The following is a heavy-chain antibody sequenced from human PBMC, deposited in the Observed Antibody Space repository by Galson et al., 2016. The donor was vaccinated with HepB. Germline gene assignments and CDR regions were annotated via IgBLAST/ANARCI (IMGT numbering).Heavy chain of an antibody. CDR1: GFTFNTYS. J-gene: IGHJ6*02. CDR2: ISYDGSDK. D-gene: IGHD6-13*01. CDR3: ARSTSDSSTWYVNYYYGMDV. Sequence: SLRLSCAASGFTFNTYSIHWVRQAPGKGLKWVAVISYDGSDKDYADSVKGRFTISRDNSKNMLYLQMNSLRNEDTAVYYCARSTSDSSTWYVNYYYGMDVWGQGTTVTVSS. V-gene: IGHV3-30-3*01.